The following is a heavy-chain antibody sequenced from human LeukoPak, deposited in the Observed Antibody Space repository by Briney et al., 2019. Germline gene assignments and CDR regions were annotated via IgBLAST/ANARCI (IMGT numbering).Heavy chain of an antibody. V-gene: IGHV4-59*01. CDR1: GGSISGYY. J-gene: IGHJ4*02. Sequence: SETLSLTCTVSGGSISGYYWSWIRQPPGKGLEWVGYIYYSGHTNYNPSLKSRVTISVDTSKNQFSLRLIYVTAADTAVYYCARGERPGLDYWGQGTLVTVSS. D-gene: IGHD1-14*01. CDR3: ARGERPGLDY. CDR2: IYYSGHT.